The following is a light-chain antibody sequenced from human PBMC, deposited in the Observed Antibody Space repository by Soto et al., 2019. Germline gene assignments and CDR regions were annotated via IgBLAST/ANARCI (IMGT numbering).Light chain of an antibody. CDR2: DAS. CDR3: QQRSSWPLT. J-gene: IGKJ4*01. V-gene: IGKV3-11*01. Sequence: IVLTQSPATLSLSPWERATLSCRASQSVSNYLAWYQQRRGQAPRLLIYDASNRATGIPARFSGSGSGTDFSLTISSLEPEDFAVYYCQQRSSWPLTFGGGTKVDIK. CDR1: QSVSNY.